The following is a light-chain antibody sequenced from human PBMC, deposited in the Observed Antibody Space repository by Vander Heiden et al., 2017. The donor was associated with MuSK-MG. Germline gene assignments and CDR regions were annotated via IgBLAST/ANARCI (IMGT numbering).Light chain of an antibody. J-gene: IGKJ5*01. CDR1: QSVSSY. CDR3: QQRSNWPPIT. CDR2: DAS. Sequence: EIVLTQSPATLSLSPGERATLSCRASQSVSSYLAWYQQKPGQAPRLLIYDASNRATGIPARFSGSGSGTDFTLTISSRETEDFAVYYCQQRSNWPPITFGQWTRLEIK. V-gene: IGKV3-11*01.